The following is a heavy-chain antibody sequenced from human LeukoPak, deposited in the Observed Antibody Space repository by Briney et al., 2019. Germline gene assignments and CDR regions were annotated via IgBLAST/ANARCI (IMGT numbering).Heavy chain of an antibody. CDR1: GFTFSSYW. D-gene: IGHD2-2*01. J-gene: IGHJ6*03. CDR3: ARVGSRDCSSTSCRSHYYYYYMDV. Sequence: GGSLRLSCAASGFTFSSYWMSWVRQAPGKGLEWVANIKQDGSEKYYVDSVKGRFTISRDNAKNSLYLQMNSLRAEDTAVYYCARVGSRDCSSTSCRSHYYYYYMDVWGKGTTVTVSS. CDR2: IKQDGSEK. V-gene: IGHV3-7*01.